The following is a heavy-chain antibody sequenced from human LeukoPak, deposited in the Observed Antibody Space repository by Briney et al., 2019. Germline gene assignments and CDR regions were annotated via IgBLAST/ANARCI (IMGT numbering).Heavy chain of an antibody. CDR3: ARGRSFHYYDFWSGYYLFDY. D-gene: IGHD3-3*01. J-gene: IGHJ4*02. CDR1: GGSISSGGYY. Sequence: SQTLSLTCTVSGGSISSGGYYWSWIRQHPGKGLEWIGYIYYSGSTYYNPSLKSRVTISVDTSKNQFSLKLSSVTAADTAVYYCARGRSFHYYDFWSGYYLFDYWGQGTLVTVSS. CDR2: IYYSGST. V-gene: IGHV4-31*03.